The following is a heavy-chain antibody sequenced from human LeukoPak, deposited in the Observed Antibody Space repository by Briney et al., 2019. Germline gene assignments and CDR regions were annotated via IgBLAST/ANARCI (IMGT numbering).Heavy chain of an antibody. D-gene: IGHD3-22*01. V-gene: IGHV1-46*01. J-gene: IGHJ4*02. CDR1: GYTFTSYY. CDR2: INPSGGST. CDR3: ARDGRRLHYYDSSGYLYYFDY. Sequence: ASVKVSCKPSGYTFTSYYMHWVRQAPGQGLEWMGIINPSGGSTSYAQKFQGRVTMTRDMSTSTVYMELSSLRSEDTAVYYCARDGRRLHYYDSSGYLYYFDYWGQGTLVTVSS.